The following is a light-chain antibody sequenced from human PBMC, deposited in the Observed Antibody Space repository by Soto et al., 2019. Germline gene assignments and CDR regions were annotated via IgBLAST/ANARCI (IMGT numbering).Light chain of an antibody. CDR1: QSASSSY. CDR3: QYHGSSPIT. Sequence: EIVLTQSPGTLSFSPGERATLSCRASQSASSSYLAWYQQKPGQAPRLLIFAASSRASGIPDRFSGSGSGTDFTLTISRLEPEDFALFYCQYHGSSPITFGQGTRLEIK. J-gene: IGKJ5*01. V-gene: IGKV3-20*01. CDR2: AAS.